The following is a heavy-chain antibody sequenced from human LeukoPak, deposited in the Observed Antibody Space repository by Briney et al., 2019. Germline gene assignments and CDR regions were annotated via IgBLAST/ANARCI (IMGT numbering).Heavy chain of an antibody. V-gene: IGHV3-11*04. CDR3: ASLTYDYVWGSYRSFDY. CDR2: ISSSGSTI. J-gene: IGHJ4*02. Sequence: GSLRLSCAATGFTFSDYYMSWIRQAPGKGLEWVSYISSSGSTIYYADSVKGRFTISRDNAKNSLYLQMNSLRAEDTAVYYCASLTYDYVWGSYRSFDYWGQGTLVTVSS. CDR1: GFTFSDYY. D-gene: IGHD3-16*02.